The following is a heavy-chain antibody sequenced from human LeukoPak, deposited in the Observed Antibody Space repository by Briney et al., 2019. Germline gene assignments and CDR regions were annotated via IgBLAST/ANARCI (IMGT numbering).Heavy chain of an antibody. V-gene: IGHV4-38-2*02. J-gene: IGHJ5*02. D-gene: IGHD2-15*01. Sequence: SETLSLTCTVSGYCIGSGYYWGWIRQPPGKGLQWFGSIYHSGSTYYNPSLKSRVTISVDTSKNQFSLKLSPVTAADTAVYYCARSQKGVVVVAATVWFDPWGQGTLVTVSS. CDR3: ARSQKGVVVVAATVWFDP. CDR2: IYHSGST. CDR1: GYCIGSGYY.